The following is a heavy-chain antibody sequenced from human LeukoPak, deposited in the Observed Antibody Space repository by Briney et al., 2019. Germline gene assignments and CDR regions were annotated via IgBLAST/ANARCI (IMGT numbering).Heavy chain of an antibody. Sequence: SETLSLTCAVSGGSLSNDHWSWIRQSPGKGLEWIGEINQAGRTNYNPPFMSRVSISVDTSKDQFSLKLRSVTAADTAVYFCAKLLRYFDWSNHDYWGPGTLVTVS. D-gene: IGHD3-9*01. CDR2: INQAGRT. V-gene: IGHV4-34*01. J-gene: IGHJ4*02. CDR1: GGSLSNDH. CDR3: AKLLRYFDWSNHDY.